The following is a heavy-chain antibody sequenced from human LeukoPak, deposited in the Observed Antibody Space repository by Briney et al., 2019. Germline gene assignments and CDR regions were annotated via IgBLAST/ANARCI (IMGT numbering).Heavy chain of an antibody. Sequence: GASVKVSCKASGYTFTSYDINWVRQATGQGLEWMGWMNPNSGNTGYAQKFLGRVTMTRNTSISTAYMELSSLRSEDTAVYYCARVSTMVRGVILYWGQGTLVTVSS. D-gene: IGHD3-10*01. J-gene: IGHJ4*02. CDR3: ARVSTMVRGVILY. CDR1: GYTFTSYD. CDR2: MNPNSGNT. V-gene: IGHV1-8*01.